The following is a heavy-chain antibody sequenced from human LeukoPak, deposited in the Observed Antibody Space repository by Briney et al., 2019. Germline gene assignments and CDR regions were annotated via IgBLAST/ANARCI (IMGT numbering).Heavy chain of an antibody. CDR3: ARGTMFPYYFDY. CDR2: ISTSSSYI. D-gene: IGHD3-10*02. J-gene: IGHJ4*02. V-gene: IGHV3-21*01. Sequence: PGGSLRLSCAASGFTFSSYSMNWVRQAPGKGLEWVSSISTSSSYIHYADSVKGRFTISRDNAKNSLYLQMNSLRAEDTAVYYCARGTMFPYYFDYWGQGTLVTVSS. CDR1: GFTFSSYS.